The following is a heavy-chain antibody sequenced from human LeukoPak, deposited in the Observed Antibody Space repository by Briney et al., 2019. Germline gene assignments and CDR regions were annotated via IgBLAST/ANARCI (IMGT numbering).Heavy chain of an antibody. Sequence: GASVKVSCKASGYTFTNYPIHWVRQGPGQRLEWMGWINAGNGNTRYSQKFQGRVTITRDTSASTAYMELSSLRSEDTAVYYCARSAAGDYDSSGYYLISGYWGQGTLVTVSS. CDR3: ARSAAGDYDSSGYYLISGY. CDR2: INAGNGNT. J-gene: IGHJ4*02. V-gene: IGHV1-3*01. D-gene: IGHD3-22*01. CDR1: GYTFTNYP.